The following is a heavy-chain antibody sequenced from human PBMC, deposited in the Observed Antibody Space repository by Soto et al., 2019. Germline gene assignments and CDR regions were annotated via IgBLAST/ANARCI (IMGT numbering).Heavy chain of an antibody. D-gene: IGHD3-9*01. CDR1: GFTFSSYG. CDR2: IWYDGSNK. V-gene: IGHV3-33*01. Sequence: GGSLRLSCAASGFTFSSYGMHWVRQAPGKGLEWVAVIWYDGSNKYYADSVKGRFTISRDNSKNTLYLQMNSLRAEDTAVYYCARGGYDILTGYLYYFEYWGQGTLVTVSS. CDR3: ARGGYDILTGYLYYFEY. J-gene: IGHJ4*02.